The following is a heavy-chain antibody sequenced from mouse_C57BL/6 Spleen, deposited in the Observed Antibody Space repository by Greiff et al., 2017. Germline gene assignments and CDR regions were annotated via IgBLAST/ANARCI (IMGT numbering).Heavy chain of an antibody. CDR3: ARDGSTRFDY. J-gene: IGHJ2*01. Sequence: EVQLQQSGPGLVKPSQSLSLTCSVTGYSITSGYYWNWIRQFPGNKLEWMGYISYDGSNNYNPSLKNRISITRDTSKNQFFLKLNSVTTEDTATYYCARDGSTRFDYWGQGTTRTVSS. V-gene: IGHV3-6*01. D-gene: IGHD1-1*01. CDR1: GYSITSGYY. CDR2: ISYDGSN.